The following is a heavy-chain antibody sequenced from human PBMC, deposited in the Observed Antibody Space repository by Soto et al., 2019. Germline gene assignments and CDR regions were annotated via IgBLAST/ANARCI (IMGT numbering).Heavy chain of an antibody. V-gene: IGHV3-66*01. D-gene: IGHD2-15*01. Sequence: EVQLVESGGGLVQPGGSLRLSCAASGFTVSSKYMTWVRQAPGKGLEWVSLIQSGGTTYYADSVKGRFTISRDTSENTLHLLMDSLRVEDTDVYYCARDDVLCDGGRCYGIALDVWGKGTTVTVSS. CDR3: ARDDVLCDGGRCYGIALDV. CDR1: GFTVSSKY. CDR2: IQSGGTT. J-gene: IGHJ6*04.